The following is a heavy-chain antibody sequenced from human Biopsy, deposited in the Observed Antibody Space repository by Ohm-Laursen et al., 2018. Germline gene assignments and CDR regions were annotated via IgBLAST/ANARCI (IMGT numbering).Heavy chain of an antibody. CDR2: LAPENGKT. D-gene: IGHD1-1*01. Sequence: SVKVSCKVSGYTLTALSMHWVRQAPGRGLEWMGGLAPENGKTIYAQKFQGRITMTEDTSTDTAYMELSSLRSEDTAVYYCAADINVWNVNYWGQGTQVTVSS. J-gene: IGHJ4*02. V-gene: IGHV1-24*01. CDR1: GYTLTALS. CDR3: AADINVWNVNY.